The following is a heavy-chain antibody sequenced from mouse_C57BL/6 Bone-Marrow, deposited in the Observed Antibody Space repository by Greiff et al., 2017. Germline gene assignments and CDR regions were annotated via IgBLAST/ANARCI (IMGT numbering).Heavy chain of an antibody. CDR3: AREDYGSPAWVAY. Sequence: QVQLQQPGAELVKPGASVKLSCKASGYTFTSYWMPWVKQRPGQGLEWIGMIHPNSGSTNYNEKFKSKATLTVDKSSSTAYMQLSSLTSEDSAVYYCAREDYGSPAWVAYWGQGTLVTVSA. V-gene: IGHV1-64*01. D-gene: IGHD1-1*01. J-gene: IGHJ3*01. CDR2: IHPNSGST. CDR1: GYTFTSYW.